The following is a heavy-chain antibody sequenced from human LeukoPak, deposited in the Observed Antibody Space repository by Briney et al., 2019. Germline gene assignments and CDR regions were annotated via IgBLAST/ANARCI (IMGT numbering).Heavy chain of an antibody. D-gene: IGHD1-26*01. CDR3: ARALWWELVYSCNY. CDR1: GYTFTGYY. V-gene: IGHV1-2*07. Sequence: SAKVSCKASGYTFTGYYTHWVRHAPGQGLEWMGWINPNSGRTNYAHTLPGRVTMNRDPSISTAYMKLSRLTSDDPALNYWARALWWELVYSCNYWGPGKLGTVSS. J-gene: IGHJ4*02. CDR2: INPNSGRT.